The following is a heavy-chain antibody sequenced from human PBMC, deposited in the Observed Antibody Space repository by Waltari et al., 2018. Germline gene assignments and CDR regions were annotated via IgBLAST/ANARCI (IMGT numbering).Heavy chain of an antibody. V-gene: IGHV3-74*01. CDR2: ISSDGSAT. Sequence: EVQLVESGGGLVQPGGYLRPSCAAFGFTFSCHWMHWVRQGPGKGLVWVSRISSDGSATNYADSVKGRFTISRDNAKNTLYLQMNSLRVDDSAVYYCARGISTSWWGQGTLVTVSS. J-gene: IGHJ4*02. CDR3: ARGISTSW. CDR1: GFTFSCHW.